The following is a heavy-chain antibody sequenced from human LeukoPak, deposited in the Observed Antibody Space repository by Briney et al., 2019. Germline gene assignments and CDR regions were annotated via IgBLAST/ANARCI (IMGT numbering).Heavy chain of an antibody. CDR1: GYTLTELS. CDR3: ARPPRTSGWYLNCFDA. D-gene: IGHD6-19*01. Sequence: ASVKVSCKVSGYTLTELSMHWVRQAPGKGLEWMGGFDPEDGETIYAQKFQGRVTMTEDTSTDTAYMELSSLRSDDTAVYYCARPPRTSGWYLNCFDAWGQGTLVTVSS. J-gene: IGHJ5*02. V-gene: IGHV1-24*01. CDR2: FDPEDGET.